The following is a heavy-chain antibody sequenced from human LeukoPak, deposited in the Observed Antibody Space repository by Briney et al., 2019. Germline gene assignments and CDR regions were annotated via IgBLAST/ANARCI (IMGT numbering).Heavy chain of an antibody. CDR3: AKVPTVTTGY. J-gene: IGHJ4*02. Sequence: GGSLRLSCAASGFTFSSYAMSWVRQAPGKGLDGVSAISGSGGSTYYADSVKGRFTISRDNSKNTLYLQMNSLRAEDTAVYYCAKVPTVTTGYWGQGTLVTVSS. D-gene: IGHD4-17*01. V-gene: IGHV3-23*01. CDR1: GFTFSSYA. CDR2: ISGSGGST.